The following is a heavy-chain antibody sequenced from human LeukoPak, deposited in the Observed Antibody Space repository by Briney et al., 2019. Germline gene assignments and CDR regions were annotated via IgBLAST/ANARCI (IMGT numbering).Heavy chain of an antibody. CDR3: ARVNRYYDSSGYSLNFDY. CDR1: GYTSTGYY. Sequence: ASVKVSCKASGYTSTGYYMHWVRQAPGQGLEWMGWINPNSGGTNYAQKFQGRVTMTRDTSISTAYMELSRLRSDDTAVYYCARVNRYYDSSGYSLNFDYWGQGTLVTVSS. D-gene: IGHD3-22*01. CDR2: INPNSGGT. V-gene: IGHV1-2*02. J-gene: IGHJ4*02.